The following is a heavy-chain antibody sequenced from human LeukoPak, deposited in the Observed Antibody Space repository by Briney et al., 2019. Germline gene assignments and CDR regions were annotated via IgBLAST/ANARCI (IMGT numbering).Heavy chain of an antibody. CDR1: GLTFSNYW. D-gene: IGHD6-19*01. Sequence: PGGSLRLFCVVSGLTFSNYWMIWVRQAPGKGLESVAIVNEDGSAKYYSDSVKGRFTISRDNARNSLYLEMNSLRAEDTAVYYCATISSGWQYYYYYGMDVWGQGTTVTVSS. CDR2: VNEDGSAK. CDR3: ATISSGWQYYYYYGMDV. J-gene: IGHJ6*02. V-gene: IGHV3-7*03.